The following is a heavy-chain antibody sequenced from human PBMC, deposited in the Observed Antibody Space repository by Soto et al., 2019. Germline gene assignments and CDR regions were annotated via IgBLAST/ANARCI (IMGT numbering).Heavy chain of an antibody. D-gene: IGHD2-15*01. V-gene: IGHV4-39*01. CDR3: ARNQPQRYCSGGTCRPAYGMDV. Sequence: SETLSLTCTVSGGSISSDSFYWAWIRQPPGKGLEWIGIIYYSGATYYNPSLAGRLTMSVDTSNQISLTLTSVTAADTALYYCARNQPQRYCSGGTCRPAYGMDVWGQGTTVTVSS. CDR1: GGSISSDSFY. CDR2: IYYSGAT. J-gene: IGHJ6*02.